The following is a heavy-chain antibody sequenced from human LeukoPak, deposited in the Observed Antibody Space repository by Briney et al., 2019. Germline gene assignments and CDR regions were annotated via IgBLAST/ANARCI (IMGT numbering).Heavy chain of an antibody. Sequence: SETLSLTCNISGDSMSSNMYYWGWVRQSPGKGLEWIGSAYYSGSAYYNPSLQTRVSISVDASRIQFSLHLTSVTATDTAVYFCARHLTYFDILTRFATGFYFDFWGPGIPVAVST. CDR3: ARHLTYFDILTRFATGFYFDF. V-gene: IGHV4-39*01. J-gene: IGHJ4*02. D-gene: IGHD3-9*01. CDR2: AYYSGSA. CDR1: GDSMSSNMYY.